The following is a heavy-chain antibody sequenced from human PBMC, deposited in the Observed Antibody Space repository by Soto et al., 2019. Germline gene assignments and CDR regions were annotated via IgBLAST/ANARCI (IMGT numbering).Heavy chain of an antibody. D-gene: IGHD5-18*01. J-gene: IGHJ3*02. Sequence: GGSLRLSCAASGFTFSRYWMNWVRQAPGKGLEWVANIKQDGTEKNYVDSVKGRFTIPRDNARNSLYLQMDSLRAEDTAVYFCARGDTPMITGMDSFDIWGQGTMVTVSS. CDR2: IKQDGTEK. CDR3: ARGDTPMITGMDSFDI. V-gene: IGHV3-7*01. CDR1: GFTFSRYW.